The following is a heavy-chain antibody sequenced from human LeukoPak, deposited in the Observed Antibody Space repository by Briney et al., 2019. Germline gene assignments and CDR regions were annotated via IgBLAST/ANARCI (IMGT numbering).Heavy chain of an antibody. V-gene: IGHV4-39*07. J-gene: IGHJ4*02. D-gene: IGHD3-10*01. CDR1: GGSISSSSHY. Sequence: SETLSLTCSVSGGSISSSSHYWDWIRQPPGEGLEWIGSIYYSGSTYYNPSLKSRVTISVDTSKNKFSLKLSSVTAADTAVYYCAREGGSGSYYKDYWGQGTLVTVSS. CDR3: AREGGSGSYYKDY. CDR2: IYYSGST.